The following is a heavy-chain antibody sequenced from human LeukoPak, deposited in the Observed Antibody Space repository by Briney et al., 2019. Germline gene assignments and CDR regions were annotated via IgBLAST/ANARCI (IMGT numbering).Heavy chain of an antibody. Sequence: KPGGSLRLSCAASGFTFSNAWMSWVRQAPGKGLEWVGRIKSKTDGGTTDYAAPVKGRFTISRDDSKNTLYLQMNSLKTEDTAVYYCTTDQYYGSGSIDYWGQGTLVTVSS. CDR2: IKSKTDGGTT. V-gene: IGHV3-15*01. J-gene: IGHJ4*02. CDR1: GFTFSNAW. D-gene: IGHD3-10*01. CDR3: TTDQYYGSGSIDY.